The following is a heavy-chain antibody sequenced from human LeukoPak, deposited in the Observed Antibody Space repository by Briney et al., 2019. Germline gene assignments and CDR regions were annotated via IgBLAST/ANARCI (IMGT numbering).Heavy chain of an antibody. CDR1: GFTFSTYW. Sequence: PGGSLRLSCAASGFTFSTYWMSWVRQAPGKGLEWVANIKQDGSEKYYVDSVKGRFTISRDNAKNSLYLQMNSLRAEDTAVYYCAREVSVRGGFPTYYYYYCMDVWGKGTTVTVSS. CDR2: IKQDGSEK. CDR3: AREVSVRGGFPTYYYYYCMDV. V-gene: IGHV3-7*01. D-gene: IGHD3-10*02. J-gene: IGHJ6*03.